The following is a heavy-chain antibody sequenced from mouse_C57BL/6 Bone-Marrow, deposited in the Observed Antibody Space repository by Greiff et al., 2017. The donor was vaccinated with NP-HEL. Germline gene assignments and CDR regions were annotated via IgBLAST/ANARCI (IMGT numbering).Heavy chain of an antibody. CDR2: ISSGGDYI. CDR3: TRGRYDYDGYWYFDV. D-gene: IGHD2-4*01. J-gene: IGHJ1*03. Sequence: EVKLQESGEGLVKPGGSLKLSCAASGFTFSSYAMSWVRQTPEKRLEWVAYISSGGDYIYYADTVKGRFTISRDNARNTLYLQMSSLKSEDTAMYYCTRGRYDYDGYWYFDVWGTGTTVTVSS. V-gene: IGHV5-9-1*02. CDR1: GFTFSSYA.